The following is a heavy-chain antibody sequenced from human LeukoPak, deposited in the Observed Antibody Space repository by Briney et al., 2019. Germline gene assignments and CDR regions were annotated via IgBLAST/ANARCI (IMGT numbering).Heavy chain of an antibody. CDR2: ISGSGGST. J-gene: IGHJ4*02. Sequence: PGGSLRLSCAASGFTFSSYWMSWVRQAPGKGQEWVSGISGSGGSTYYADSVKGRFTISRDNSKNTLYLQMNSLRAEDTAVYYCAKGGDYVGEWVLDYWGQGTLVTVSS. CDR3: AKGGDYVGEWVLDY. V-gene: IGHV3-23*01. CDR1: GFTFSSYW. D-gene: IGHD3-10*01.